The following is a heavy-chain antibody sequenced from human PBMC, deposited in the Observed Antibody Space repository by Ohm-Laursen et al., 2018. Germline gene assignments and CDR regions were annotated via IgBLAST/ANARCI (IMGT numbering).Heavy chain of an antibody. Sequence: LSLTCTVSGDSISDYYWSWIRQTPGKGLEWLSYITSGGGIIYSADSVKGRFTISRDNAKNTLYLQMNSLRAEDTAVYYCARDNHLMAWGQGTLVTVSS. CDR3: ARDNHLMA. CDR2: ITSGGGII. CDR1: GDSISDYY. V-gene: IGHV3-11*04. D-gene: IGHD1-14*01. J-gene: IGHJ5*02.